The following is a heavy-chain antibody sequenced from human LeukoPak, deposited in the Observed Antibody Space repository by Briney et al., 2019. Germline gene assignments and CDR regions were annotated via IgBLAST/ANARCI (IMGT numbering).Heavy chain of an antibody. CDR2: ISGSGGST. CDR1: GFTFSSYA. CDR3: AKDEGSSGYKDAFDI. Sequence: GGSLRLSCAASGFTFSSYAMSWVRQAPGRGLEWVSAISGSGGSTYYADSVKGRFTISRDNSKNTLYLQMNSLRAEDTAVYYCAKDEGSSGYKDAFDIWGQGTMVTVSS. V-gene: IGHV3-23*01. D-gene: IGHD3-22*01. J-gene: IGHJ3*02.